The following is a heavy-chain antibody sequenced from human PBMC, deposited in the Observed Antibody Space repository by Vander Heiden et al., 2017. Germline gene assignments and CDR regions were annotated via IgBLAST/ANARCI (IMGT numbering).Heavy chain of an antibody. J-gene: IGHJ6*02. CDR2: IYWNDDK. D-gene: IGHD3-3*01. V-gene: IGHV2-5*01. CDR3: AHLTYDVWSGYYDPYYGMDV. CDR1: GFSLSTSGVG. Sequence: QITLKESRPTLVKPTQTLTLTCTFSGFSLSTSGVGVGWIRQPPGKALEWLALIYWNDDKRYSPSLKSRLTINKDTSKNQVVLTMTNMDPVDTATYYCAHLTYDVWSGYYDPYYGMDVWGQGTTVTVSS.